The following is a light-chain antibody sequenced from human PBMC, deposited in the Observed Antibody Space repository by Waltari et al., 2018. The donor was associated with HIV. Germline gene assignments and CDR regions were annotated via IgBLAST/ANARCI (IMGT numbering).Light chain of an antibody. CDR2: GTS. Sequence: VMTQSPATLSVSPVERATLSCRASQSVYSNLAWYQQKPGQAPRLLIYGTSTRATGIPARFSGSGSGTEFTLTISSLQSEDFAVYYCQQYYSTPWTFGQGTRVEIK. CDR1: QSVYSN. J-gene: IGKJ1*01. CDR3: QQYYSTPWT. V-gene: IGKV3-15*01.